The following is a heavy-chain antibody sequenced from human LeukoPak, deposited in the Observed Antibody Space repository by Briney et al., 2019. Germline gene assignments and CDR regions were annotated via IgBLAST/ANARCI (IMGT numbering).Heavy chain of an antibody. D-gene: IGHD6-13*01. V-gene: IGHV3-23*01. CDR3: ARGRSYSSSLGYYFDY. CDR1: GFIFSSYA. J-gene: IGHJ4*02. CDR2: ISGSGGST. Sequence: PGGSLRLSCAASGFIFSSYAMSWVRQAPGKGLEWVSAISGSGGSTYYADSVKGRFTISRDNSKNTLYLQMDSLIAEDTAVYYCARGRSYSSSLGYYFDYWGQGTPVTVSS.